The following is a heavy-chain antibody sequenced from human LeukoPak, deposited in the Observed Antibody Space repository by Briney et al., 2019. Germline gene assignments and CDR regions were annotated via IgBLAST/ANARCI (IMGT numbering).Heavy chain of an antibody. Sequence: GGSLRLSCTASGFTFSDYSMNWVRQAPGKGLEWVSSISSTGNYIYDAASVKGRFTISRDNAKKSLFLLMDSLRDEDTAVYYCARAKNSNGNYYLRDAFDFWGPGTVVTVST. CDR1: GFTFSDYS. CDR2: ISSTGNYI. V-gene: IGHV3-21*01. J-gene: IGHJ3*01. CDR3: ARAKNSNGNYYLRDAFDF. D-gene: IGHD3-22*01.